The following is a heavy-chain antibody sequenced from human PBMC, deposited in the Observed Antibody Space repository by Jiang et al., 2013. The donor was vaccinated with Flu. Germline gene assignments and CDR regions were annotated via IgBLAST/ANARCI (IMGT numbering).Heavy chain of an antibody. CDR2: IYWDDDK. CDR3: AHSKRDGYNLGSFDY. J-gene: IGHJ4*02. V-gene: IGHV2-5*02. D-gene: IGHD5-24*01. Sequence: ALEWLALIYWDDDKRYSPSLKSRLTITKDTSKNQVVPTMTNMDPVDTATYYCAHSKRDGYNLGSFDYWGQGTLVTVSS.